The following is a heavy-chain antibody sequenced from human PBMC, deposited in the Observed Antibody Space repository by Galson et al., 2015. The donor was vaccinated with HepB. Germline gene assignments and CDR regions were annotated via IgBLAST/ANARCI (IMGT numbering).Heavy chain of an antibody. Sequence: SLRLSCAASGFTFSSYAMHWVRQAPGKGLEWVAVISYDGSNKYNADSVKGRFTISRDNSKNTLYLQMNSLRAEDTAVYYCARAPGGYFDWFSLYYFDYWGQVTLVTVSS. CDR2: ISYDGSNK. CDR1: GFTFSSYA. CDR3: ARAPGGYFDWFSLYYFDY. D-gene: IGHD3-9*01. V-gene: IGHV3-30*04. J-gene: IGHJ4*02.